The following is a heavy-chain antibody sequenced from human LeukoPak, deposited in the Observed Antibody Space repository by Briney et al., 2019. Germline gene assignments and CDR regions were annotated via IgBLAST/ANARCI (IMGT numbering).Heavy chain of an antibody. J-gene: IGHJ4*02. CDR2: ISGSDCST. CDR1: GCTFSNYA. Sequence: GGALRLSCTASGCTFSNYAMSWVRQAPGKGVEGVSTISGSDCSTYYADSVKGRFTISIDNSKNTLYLQMNSLRVEDPAIYYCAKGRGYCTGGSCYSDYWGQGTLVTVSS. V-gene: IGHV3-23*01. D-gene: IGHD2-15*01. CDR3: AKGRGYCTGGSCYSDY.